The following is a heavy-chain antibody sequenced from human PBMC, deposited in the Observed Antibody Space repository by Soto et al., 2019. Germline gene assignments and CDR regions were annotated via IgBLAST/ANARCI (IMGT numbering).Heavy chain of an antibody. Sequence: SETLSLTCSVFGGSMSPYDWSWIRQSPGKGLEWIANIYYRGNTNYNPSLESRVTISIDTSKNQFSLKLNSLTAADTAVYYCARHSKKTGDFDYYYGMDVWGQGTTVTVS. V-gene: IGHV4-59*08. CDR1: GGSMSPYD. D-gene: IGHD7-27*01. CDR2: IYYRGNT. CDR3: ARHSKKTGDFDYYYGMDV. J-gene: IGHJ6*02.